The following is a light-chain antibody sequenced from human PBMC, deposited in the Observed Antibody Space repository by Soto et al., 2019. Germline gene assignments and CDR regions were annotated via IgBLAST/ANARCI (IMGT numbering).Light chain of an antibody. CDR3: QKYVSSPLVI. CDR1: QSVSSSY. Sequence: EIVLTQSPGTLSLSPGERATLSCRASQSVSSSYLAWYQQKPGQAPRLLIYGASSRATGIPDRFSGSGSGTDFTLTISRLEPEDFAVYYCQKYVSSPLVIFCQGTRLEIK. CDR2: GAS. J-gene: IGKJ5*01. V-gene: IGKV3-20*01.